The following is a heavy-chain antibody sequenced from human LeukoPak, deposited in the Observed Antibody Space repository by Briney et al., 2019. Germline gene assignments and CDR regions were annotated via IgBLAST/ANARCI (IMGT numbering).Heavy chain of an antibody. V-gene: IGHV3-23*01. D-gene: IGHD3-22*01. J-gene: IGHJ2*01. CDR1: GFTFSSYA. Sequence: GGSLRLSCAASGFTFSSYAMSWVRQAPGKGLEWVSAISGSGGSTYYADSVKGRFTISRDNSKNTLYLQMNSLRAEDTAVHYCAKDPQYYYDSSGSWYFDLWGRGTLVTVSS. CDR2: ISGSGGST. CDR3: AKDPQYYYDSSGSWYFDL.